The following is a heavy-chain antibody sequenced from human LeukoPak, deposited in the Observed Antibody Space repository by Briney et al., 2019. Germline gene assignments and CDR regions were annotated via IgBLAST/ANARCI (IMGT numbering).Heavy chain of an antibody. D-gene: IGHD3-22*01. J-gene: IGHJ5*02. Sequence: SETLSLTCTVSGGSISSYYWSWIRQPPGKGLEWIGYIYYSGSTNYNPSLKSRVTISVDTSKNQFSLKLSSVTAADTAVYYCARVTSYYDSSGRTNWFDPWGQGTLVTVSS. CDR2: IYYSGST. V-gene: IGHV4-59*01. CDR1: GGSISSYY. CDR3: ARVTSYYDSSGRTNWFDP.